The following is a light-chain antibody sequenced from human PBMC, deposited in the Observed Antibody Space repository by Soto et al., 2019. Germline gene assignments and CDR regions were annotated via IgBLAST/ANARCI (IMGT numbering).Light chain of an antibody. V-gene: IGKV3-20*01. CDR2: DAS. CDR1: QPLNNN. J-gene: IGKJ4*01. Sequence: IVMTQSPAALSVSPGDRATLSCRAGQPLNNNVAWYQHKPSQAPRLLIYDASNRATGIPARFSGSGSGTDFTLTISRLEPEDFAVYYCQQYGSSPLTFGGGTKVDIK. CDR3: QQYGSSPLT.